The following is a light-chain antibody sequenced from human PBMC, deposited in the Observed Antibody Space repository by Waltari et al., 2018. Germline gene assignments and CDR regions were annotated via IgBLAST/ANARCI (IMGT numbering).Light chain of an antibody. J-gene: IGLJ2*01. V-gene: IGLV6-57*03. Sequence: FMLTQPHSVSESPGKTVTISCTRSSGNIDTNSVQWYQQRPGSAPTKVIYEDNQRPSGVPDRFSGSIDSSSNSASLIISGLKAEDEADYYCQSFDSSHVVFGGGTKLTVL. CDR2: EDN. CDR3: QSFDSSHVV. CDR1: SGNIDTNS.